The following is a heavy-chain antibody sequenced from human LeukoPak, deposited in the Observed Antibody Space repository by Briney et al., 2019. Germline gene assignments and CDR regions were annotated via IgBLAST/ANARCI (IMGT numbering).Heavy chain of an antibody. D-gene: IGHD6-13*01. CDR3: ARGLAYSSSRWTNWFDP. V-gene: IGHV4-30-4*01. CDR1: GGSISSGDYY. J-gene: IGHJ5*02. CDR2: IYYSGST. Sequence: PSQTLSLTCTVSGGSISSGDYYWSWIRQPPGKGLEWIGYIYYSGSTYYNPSLKSRVTISVDTSKNQFSLKLSSVTAADTAVYYCARGLAYSSSRWTNWFDPWGQGTLVTVSS.